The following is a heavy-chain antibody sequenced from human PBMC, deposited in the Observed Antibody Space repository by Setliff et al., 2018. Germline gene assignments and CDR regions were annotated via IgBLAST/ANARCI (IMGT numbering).Heavy chain of an antibody. CDR1: GFTFSSLW. Sequence: GGSLRLSCAASGFTFSSLWMAWVRQAPGKGLEWVANIKQDGSDIKYVDSVKGRFTISRDNAKNSLYLQMNSLRVEDTAVYYCAKFVGYTYGYDYWGRGTLVTVSS. V-gene: IGHV3-7*01. D-gene: IGHD5-18*01. CDR2: IKQDGSDI. J-gene: IGHJ4*02. CDR3: AKFVGYTYGYDY.